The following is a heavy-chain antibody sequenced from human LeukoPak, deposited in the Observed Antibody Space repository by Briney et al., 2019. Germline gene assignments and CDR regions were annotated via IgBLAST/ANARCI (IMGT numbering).Heavy chain of an antibody. CDR1: GGSISSSSYL. CDR3: ARHLPVAGYPYFDY. V-gene: IGHV4-39*01. CDR2: LYYTGST. J-gene: IGHJ4*02. Sequence: SETLSLTCTVSGGSISSSSYLWGWIRQPPGKGLEWIGSLYYTGSTYNNAALKSRVTISGDTSKNQFSLNLSSVTAAGTAVYYCARHLPVAGYPYFDYWGQGALVTVSS. D-gene: IGHD6-19*01.